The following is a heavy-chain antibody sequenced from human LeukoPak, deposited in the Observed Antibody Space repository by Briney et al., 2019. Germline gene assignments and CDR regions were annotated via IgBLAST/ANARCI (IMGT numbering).Heavy chain of an antibody. Sequence: PGGSLRLSCVASRFTFSSYWMSWVRQAPGKGLEWVANIKEDGSEKYYVDSVKGRFTFSRDNAKNSLYLQMNSLRAEDTAVYYCARDNWTDYWGQGTLVTVSS. CDR2: IKEDGSEK. V-gene: IGHV3-7*01. CDR1: RFTFSSYW. CDR3: ARDNWTDY. J-gene: IGHJ4*02. D-gene: IGHD3/OR15-3a*01.